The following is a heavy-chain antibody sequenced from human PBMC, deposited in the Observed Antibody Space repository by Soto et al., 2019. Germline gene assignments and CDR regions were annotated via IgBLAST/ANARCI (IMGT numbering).Heavy chain of an antibody. Sequence: PPETLSLTCAVSGDSISSVNWWSWVRQSPGQGLEWIGDIYHTGTTNYNPSLQSRVSLSVDKSKNEFSLNLTSVTAADTAVYYCARSQGYFTISSLDPWGQGTLVTVSS. D-gene: IGHD2-8*01. CDR2: IYHTGTT. V-gene: IGHV4-4*03. J-gene: IGHJ5*02. CDR3: ARSQGYFTISSLDP. CDR1: GDSISSVNW.